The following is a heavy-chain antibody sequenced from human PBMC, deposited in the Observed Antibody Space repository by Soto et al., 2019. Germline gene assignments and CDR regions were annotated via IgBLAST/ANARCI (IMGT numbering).Heavy chain of an antibody. CDR2: INPNSGGT. D-gene: IGHD6-6*01. Sequence: ASVKVSCKASGYTFTGYYMHWVRQAPGQGLEWMGWINPNSGGTNYAQKFQGRVTMTRDTSISTAYMELSRLRSDDTAVYYWARKPVSSSSPLAYYYYGMDVWGQGTTVTVSS. CDR1: GYTFTGYY. J-gene: IGHJ6*02. V-gene: IGHV1-2*02. CDR3: ARKPVSSSSPLAYYYYGMDV.